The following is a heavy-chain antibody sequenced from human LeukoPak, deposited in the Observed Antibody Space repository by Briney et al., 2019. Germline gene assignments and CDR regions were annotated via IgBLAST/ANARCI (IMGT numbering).Heavy chain of an antibody. V-gene: IGHV1-69*13. Sequence: EASVEVSCKASGGTFSSYAISWVRQAPGQGLEWMGGIIPIFGTANYAQKFQGRVTITADESTSTAYMELSSLRSEDTAVYYCAREGRDGYNYGAFDIWGQGTMVTVSS. CDR3: AREGRDGYNYGAFDI. CDR1: GGTFSSYA. CDR2: IIPIFGTA. D-gene: IGHD5-24*01. J-gene: IGHJ3*02.